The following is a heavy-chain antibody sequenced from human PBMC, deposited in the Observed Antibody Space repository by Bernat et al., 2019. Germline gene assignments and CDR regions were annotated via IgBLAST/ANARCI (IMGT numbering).Heavy chain of an antibody. J-gene: IGHJ4*02. CDR1: GFTFSSYA. V-gene: IGHV3-30*01. CDR3: ARGGLHLGELSFFDY. Sequence: QVQLVESGGGVVQPGRSLRLSCAASGFTFSSYAMHWVRQAPGKGLEWVAVISYDGSNKYYADSVKGRFTISRDNSKNTLYLQMNSLRAEDTAMYYCARGGLHLGELSFFDYWGQGTLVTVSS. CDR2: ISYDGSNK. D-gene: IGHD3-16*02.